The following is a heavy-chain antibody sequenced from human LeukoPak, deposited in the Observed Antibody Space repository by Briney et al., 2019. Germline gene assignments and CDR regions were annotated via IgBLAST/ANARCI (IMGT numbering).Heavy chain of an antibody. D-gene: IGHD2-21*02. CDR3: ARSPLILAYCGGDCHLPDAFDI. CDR2: IYYSGST. Sequence: SETLSLTCTVSGGSISSYYWSWIRQPPGKGLEWIGYIYYSGSTNYNPSLKSRVTISVDTSKNQFSLKLSSVTAADTAVYYCARSPLILAYCGGDCHLPDAFDIWGQGTMVTVSS. J-gene: IGHJ3*02. CDR1: GGSISSYY. V-gene: IGHV4-59*01.